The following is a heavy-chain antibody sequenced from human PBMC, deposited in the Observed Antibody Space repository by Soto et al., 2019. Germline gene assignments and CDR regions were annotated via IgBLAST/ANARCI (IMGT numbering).Heavy chain of an antibody. CDR2: IYYSGST. V-gene: IGHV4-59*01. Sequence: SETLSLTCTVPGGSISSYYWSWIRQPPGKGLEWIGYIYYSGSTNYNPSLKSRVTISVDTSKNQFSLKLSSVTAADTAVYYCARVNFGVVTYYYMDVWGKGTTVTVSS. CDR3: ARVNFGVVTYYYMDV. D-gene: IGHD3-3*01. CDR1: GGSISSYY. J-gene: IGHJ6*03.